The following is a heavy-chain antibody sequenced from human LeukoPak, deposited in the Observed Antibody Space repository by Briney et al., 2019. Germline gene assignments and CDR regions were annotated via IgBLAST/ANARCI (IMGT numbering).Heavy chain of an antibody. Sequence: GGSLRLSCAASGFTFSSYGMHWVRQAPGKGLEWVAVISYDGSNKYYADSVKGRFTISRDNSKNTLYLQMNSLRAEDTAVYYCAKEGRGDYEAYYYYMDVWGKGTTVTVSS. CDR3: AKEGRGDYEAYYYYMDV. CDR1: GFTFSSYG. D-gene: IGHD4-17*01. J-gene: IGHJ6*03. CDR2: ISYDGSNK. V-gene: IGHV3-30*18.